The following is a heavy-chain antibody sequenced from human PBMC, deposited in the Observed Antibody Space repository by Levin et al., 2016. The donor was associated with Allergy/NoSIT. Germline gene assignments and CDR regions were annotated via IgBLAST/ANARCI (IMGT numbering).Heavy chain of an antibody. CDR1: GFTVTSNY. Sequence: GESLKISCTASGFTVTSNYMAWVRQAPGKGLEWVSVIYRDGSTNYADSVKGRFTISRDSSKNTVDLQMNSLRAEDTAVFYCARSPDYGGSLPFDYWGQGTLVTVSS. D-gene: IGHD4-23*01. V-gene: IGHV3-66*01. CDR2: IYRDGST. CDR3: ARSPDYGGSLPFDY. J-gene: IGHJ4*02.